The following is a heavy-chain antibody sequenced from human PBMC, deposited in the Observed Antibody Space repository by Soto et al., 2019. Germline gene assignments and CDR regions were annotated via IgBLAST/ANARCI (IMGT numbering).Heavy chain of an antibody. CDR3: AKQGPITMVRGVGIDY. CDR1: GFTFSSYA. CDR2: ISGSGGST. Sequence: EVQLSESGGGLVQPGGSLRLSCAASGFTFSSYAMSWVRQAPGKGLEWVSAISGSGGSTYYADSVKGRFTISRDNSKNTLYLQMNSLRAEDTAVYYCAKQGPITMVRGVGIDYWGQGTLVTVSS. V-gene: IGHV3-23*01. D-gene: IGHD3-10*01. J-gene: IGHJ4*02.